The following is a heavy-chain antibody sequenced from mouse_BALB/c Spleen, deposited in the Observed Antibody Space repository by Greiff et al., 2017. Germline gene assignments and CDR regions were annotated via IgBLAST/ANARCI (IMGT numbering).Heavy chain of an antibody. Sequence: VQLQQSGPELVKPGASMKISCKASGYSFTGYTMNWVKQSHGMNLEWIGLINPYNGGTSYNQKFKGKATLTVDKSSSTAYMELLSLTSEDSAVYYCARSRTEAMDYWGQGTSVTVSS. CDR1: GYSFTGYT. CDR3: ARSRTEAMDY. J-gene: IGHJ4*01. V-gene: IGHV1-18*01. CDR2: INPYNGGT.